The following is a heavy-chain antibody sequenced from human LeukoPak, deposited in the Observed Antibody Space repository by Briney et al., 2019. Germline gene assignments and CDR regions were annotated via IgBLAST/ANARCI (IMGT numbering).Heavy chain of an antibody. D-gene: IGHD3-3*01. V-gene: IGHV3-30*03. Sequence: PGGSLRLSCAASGFTFSSYGMHWVRQAPGKGLEWVAVISYDGSNKYYADSVKGRFTISRDNSKNTLYLQMNSLRAEDTAVYYCARDRRHYDFWSGYFTSWGQGTLVTVSS. CDR1: GFTFSSYG. CDR3: ARDRRHYDFWSGYFTS. CDR2: ISYDGSNK. J-gene: IGHJ4*02.